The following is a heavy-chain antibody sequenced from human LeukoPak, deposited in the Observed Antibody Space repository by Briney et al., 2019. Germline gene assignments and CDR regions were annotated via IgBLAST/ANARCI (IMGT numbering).Heavy chain of an antibody. CDR2: ISGSGGTT. D-gene: IGHD3-10*01. CDR3: AKASGTYSSYYYYATDV. J-gene: IGHJ6*02. V-gene: IGHV3-23*01. Sequence: GGSLRLSCAASAFTFSNYAMTWVRQAPGKGLEWVSAISGSGGTTYYADSVKGRFTISRDNSKNTLYLQMNSLRAEDTAVYYCAKASGTYSSYYYYATDVWGQGTTVTVSS. CDR1: AFTFSNYA.